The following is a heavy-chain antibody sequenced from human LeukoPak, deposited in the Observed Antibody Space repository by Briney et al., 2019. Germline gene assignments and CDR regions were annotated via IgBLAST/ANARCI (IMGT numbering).Heavy chain of an antibody. D-gene: IGHD3-3*01. CDR2: IYHSGST. CDR3: ARGMAWGGYYYYGMDV. Sequence: PSETLSLTCAVSGGSISSGGYSWSWIRQPSGKGLEWIGYIYHSGSTYYNPSLKSRVTISVDRSKNQFSLKLSSVTAADTAVYYCARGMAWGGYYYYGMDVWGQGTTVTVSS. CDR1: GGSISSGGYS. J-gene: IGHJ6*02. V-gene: IGHV4-30-2*01.